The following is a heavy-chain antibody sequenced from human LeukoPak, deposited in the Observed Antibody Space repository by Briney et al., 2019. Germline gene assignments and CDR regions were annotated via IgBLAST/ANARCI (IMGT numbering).Heavy chain of an antibody. D-gene: IGHD6-19*01. CDR1: GFTVSNKY. CDR2: IYGGGDT. V-gene: IGHV3-53*01. J-gene: IGHJ1*01. CDR3: AVLTSGWRFQH. Sequence: PGGSLRLSSPVSGFTVSNKYISWVRQAPGQGLECVSVIYGGGDTYYADSVKGRFTISRDNSKNTLYLQMNSLRAEDTAVYYCAVLTSGWRFQHWGQGTLVTVSS.